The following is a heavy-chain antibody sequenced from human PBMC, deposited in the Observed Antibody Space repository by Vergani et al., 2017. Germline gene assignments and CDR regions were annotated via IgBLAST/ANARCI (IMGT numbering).Heavy chain of an antibody. J-gene: IGHJ6*02. CDR1: EFTFSNYA. V-gene: IGHV3-23*01. CDR3: AKDELGFCGDISWLAMDV. CDR2: ISGSGVSA. Sequence: EVQLLESGGGLVQPGGSLRLTCAASEFTFSNYAMNWVRQAPGKGLEWVSGISGSGVSAYYTDSVKGRFTISRDNSKNTLYLQVDSLRAEDTAVYYCAKDELGFCGDISWLAMDVGGQGTTVSVSS. D-gene: IGHD2-15*01.